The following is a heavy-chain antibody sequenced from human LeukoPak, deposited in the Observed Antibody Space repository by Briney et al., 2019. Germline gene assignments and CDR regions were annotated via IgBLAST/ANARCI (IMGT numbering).Heavy chain of an antibody. V-gene: IGHV3-23*01. CDR3: AKDPPYGSGSD. CDR2: ISGRGGST. D-gene: IGHD3-10*01. Sequence: PGGSLRLSCAASGFTFSSYAMTWVRQAPGKGLEWVSVISGRGGSTYYADSVKGRFTISRDNSKNTLYLQMNSLRAEDTAVYYCAKDPPYGSGSDWGQGTLVTVSS. CDR1: GFTFSSYA. J-gene: IGHJ4*02.